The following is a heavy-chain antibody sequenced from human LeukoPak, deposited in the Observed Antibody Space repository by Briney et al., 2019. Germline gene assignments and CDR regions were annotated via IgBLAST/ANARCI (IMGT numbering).Heavy chain of an antibody. D-gene: IGHD3-22*01. V-gene: IGHV3-30*18. CDR1: GFTFSSFG. CDR3: AKDNNFSDSSTYYPNFQH. CDR2: VSYDGSNK. J-gene: IGHJ1*01. Sequence: GGPLRLSCAASGFTFSSFGMHWVRQAPGKGLEWVAVVSYDGSNKYYADSVKGRFTISRDNSKNTLYLQMNSLRAEDTAVYYCAKDNNFSDSSTYYPNFQHWGQGTLVTVSS.